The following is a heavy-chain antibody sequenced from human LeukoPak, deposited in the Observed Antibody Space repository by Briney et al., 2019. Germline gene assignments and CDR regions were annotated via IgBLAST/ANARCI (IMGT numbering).Heavy chain of an antibody. CDR3: ARDETSISSFLWFGGPKGRFDY. Sequence: SQTLSLTCAIFGDSVSRNNAGWSWIRQSPSRGLEWLGRTYYRSKWYSDFAPSVRNRITINPDTSRNQFSLQLNSVTPEDTAVYYCARDETSISSFLWFGGPKGRFDYWGQGTLVTVSS. D-gene: IGHD3-10*01. CDR1: GDSVSRNNAG. CDR2: TYYRSKWYS. J-gene: IGHJ4*02. V-gene: IGHV6-1*01.